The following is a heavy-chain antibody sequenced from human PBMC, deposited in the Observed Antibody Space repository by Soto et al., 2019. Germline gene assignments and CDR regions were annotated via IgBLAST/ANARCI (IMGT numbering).Heavy chain of an antibody. D-gene: IGHD3-22*01. Sequence: SETLSLTCTVSGDSISSAGDYWNWIRQHPGKGLEWIGYIYSTGTTDYNPSLESRVTISLDTSKSQFSLKLKSVTAADTAVYYCARVDYYGSSGIDYWGQGTLVTVSS. CDR2: IYSTGTT. V-gene: IGHV4-31*03. J-gene: IGHJ4*02. CDR3: ARVDYYGSSGIDY. CDR1: GDSISSAGDY.